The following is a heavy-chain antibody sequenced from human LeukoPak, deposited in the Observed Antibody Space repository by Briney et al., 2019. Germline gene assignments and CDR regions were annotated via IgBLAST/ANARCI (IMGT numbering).Heavy chain of an antibody. V-gene: IGHV3-21*01. D-gene: IGHD2-8*01. CDR1: GFTFSSYS. CDR3: AREEGVLMVGEFDY. J-gene: IGHJ4*02. CDR2: ISSSNSDI. Sequence: VQPGGSLRLSCTASGFTFSSYSMNWVRQAPGKGLEWVSFISSSNSDIYYADSVKGRFTISKDNAKNSLYLQMNSLRAEDTAVYYCAREEGVLMVGEFDYWGQGTLVTVSS.